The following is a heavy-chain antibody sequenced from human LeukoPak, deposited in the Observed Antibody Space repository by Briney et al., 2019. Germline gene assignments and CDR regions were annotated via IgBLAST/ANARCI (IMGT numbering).Heavy chain of an antibody. Sequence: PSETLSLTCTVSGGSISSSSYYWGWIRQPPGKGLEWIGSIYYSGSTYYNPSLKSRVTISVDTSKNQFSLKLSSVTAADTAVYYCAREASMVRGVTCYYFDYWGQGTLVTVSS. CDR1: GGSISSSSYY. D-gene: IGHD3-10*01. V-gene: IGHV4-39*07. J-gene: IGHJ4*02. CDR2: IYYSGST. CDR3: AREASMVRGVTCYYFDY.